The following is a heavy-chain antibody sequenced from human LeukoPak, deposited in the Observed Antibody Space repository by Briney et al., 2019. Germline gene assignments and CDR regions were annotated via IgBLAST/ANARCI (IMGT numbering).Heavy chain of an antibody. J-gene: IGHJ4*02. CDR3: ARGYRYNWNDGRSNYFDY. V-gene: IGHV4-4*02. Sequence: SGTLSLTCAVSGGSISSSNWWSWVRQPPGKGLEWIGEIYHSGSTNYNPSLKTRVTISVDTSKNQFSLKLSSVTAADTAVYYCARGYRYNWNDGRSNYFDYWGQGTLVTVSS. D-gene: IGHD1-20*01. CDR2: IYHSGST. CDR1: GGSISSSNW.